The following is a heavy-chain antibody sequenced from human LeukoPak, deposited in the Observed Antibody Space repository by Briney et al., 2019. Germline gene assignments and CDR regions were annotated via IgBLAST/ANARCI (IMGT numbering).Heavy chain of an antibody. Sequence: KPSETLSLICSVSGYSISSGYYWGWIRQPPGKGLEWIGSNYHSGSTYYNPSLKSRVTISVDTSKNQFSLKLTSVTAADTAVYYCARASIFGVVRTFFNWFDPWGQGTLVTVSS. CDR3: ARASIFGVVRTFFNWFDP. D-gene: IGHD3-3*01. J-gene: IGHJ5*02. CDR1: GYSISSGYY. CDR2: NYHSGST. V-gene: IGHV4-38-2*02.